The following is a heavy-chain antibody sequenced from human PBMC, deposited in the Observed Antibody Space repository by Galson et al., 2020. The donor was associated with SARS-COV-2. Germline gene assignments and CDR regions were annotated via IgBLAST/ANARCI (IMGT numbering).Heavy chain of an antibody. Sequence: SETLSLTCAVYGGSFSGYYWSWIRQPPGKGLEWIGEINHSGSTNYNPSLKSRVTISVDTSKNQFSLKLSSVTAADTAVYYCARGRSGWRKTRYGMDVWGQGTTVTVSS. CDR2: INHSGST. CDR1: GGSFSGYY. CDR3: ARGRSGWRKTRYGMDV. V-gene: IGHV4-34*01. J-gene: IGHJ6*02. D-gene: IGHD6-19*01.